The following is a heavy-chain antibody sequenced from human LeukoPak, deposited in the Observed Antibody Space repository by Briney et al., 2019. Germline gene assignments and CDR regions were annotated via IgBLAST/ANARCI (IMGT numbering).Heavy chain of an antibody. D-gene: IGHD2-2*01. Sequence: GESLKISCRGSGYNFTTYWIGWVRQMPGKGLEWMGIIYPGDSDTRYSPSFQGQVTMSADKPINTAYLQWSSLKASDTAMYYCARRQGCSSTSCPPDSWGQGTLVTVSS. J-gene: IGHJ4*02. CDR1: GYNFTTYW. CDR3: ARRQGCSSTSCPPDS. V-gene: IGHV5-51*01. CDR2: IYPGDSDT.